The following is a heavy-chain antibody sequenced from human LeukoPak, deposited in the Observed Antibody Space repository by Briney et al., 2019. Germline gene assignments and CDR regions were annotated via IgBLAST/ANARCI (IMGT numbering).Heavy chain of an antibody. J-gene: IGHJ4*02. CDR3: ARDAAVAGRWKGDY. CDR1: GYTFTSYG. D-gene: IGHD6-19*01. V-gene: IGHV1-18*01. CDR2: ISAYNGNT. Sequence: GASVKVSCKASGYTFTSYGISWVRQAPGQGLEWMGWISAYNGNTNYAQKLQGRVTMTTDTSTSTAYMELRSLRADDTAVYYCARDAAVAGRWKGDYWGQGTLVTVSS.